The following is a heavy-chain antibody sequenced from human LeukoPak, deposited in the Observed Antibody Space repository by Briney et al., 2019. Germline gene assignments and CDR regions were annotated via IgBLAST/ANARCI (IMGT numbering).Heavy chain of an antibody. J-gene: IGHJ4*02. V-gene: IGHV3-66*01. CDR2: IYTGGST. CDR3: ARASTLRTGDAH. D-gene: IGHD7-27*01. CDR1: GFSVTNNY. Sequence: GGSLRLSCAVSGFSVTNNYMSWVRQAPGKGLEWISVIYTGGSTSYADSVKGRFTISRDSSTNTLFLQMNSLRAEDTAVYYCARASTLRTGDAHWGQGTLVTVSS.